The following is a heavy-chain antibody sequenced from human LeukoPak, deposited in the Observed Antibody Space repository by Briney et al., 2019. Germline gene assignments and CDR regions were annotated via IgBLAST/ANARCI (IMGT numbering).Heavy chain of an antibody. J-gene: IGHJ6*03. CDR1: GFTFSSYG. CDR3: AKGLGSSSKGYYYYYMDV. Sequence: GGSLRLSCAASGFTFSSYGMHWVRQAPGKGLEWVAFIRYDGSNKYYGDSVKGRFTISRDNSKNTLYLQMNSLRAEDTAVYYCAKGLGSSSKGYYYYYMDVWGKGTTVTVSS. D-gene: IGHD6-6*01. CDR2: IRYDGSNK. V-gene: IGHV3-30*02.